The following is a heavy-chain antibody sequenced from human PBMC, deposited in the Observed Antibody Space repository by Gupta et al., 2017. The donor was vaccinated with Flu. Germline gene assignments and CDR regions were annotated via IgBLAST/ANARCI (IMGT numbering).Heavy chain of an antibody. Sequence: QVQLEQSVSEVKNLGDSLENPCQASDNAFNRDHVHWVRQAPGQGLEWRGVITTTGDSQVYANKGHGRITMKRDKSTNTVFVDLTRLKSEDKATYYCARTHKVTIHIDALGVWGQGTSVTVSS. V-gene: IGHV1-46*02. CDR1: DNAFNRDH. CDR3: ARTHKVTIHIDALGV. D-gene: IGHD2-21*02. CDR2: ITTTGDSQ. J-gene: IGHJ6*02.